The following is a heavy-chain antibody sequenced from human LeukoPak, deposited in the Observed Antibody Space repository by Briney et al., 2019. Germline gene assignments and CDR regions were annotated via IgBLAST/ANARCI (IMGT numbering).Heavy chain of an antibody. CDR1: GGSISSSYYY. D-gene: IGHD4-17*01. J-gene: IGHJ4*02. Sequence: SETLSLTCTVSGGSISSSYYYWGWIRQPPGKGLEYIGYMYYTGSTYYSPSLKSRVSMSVDTSKNQFSMKLSSVTAADTAVYHCARGTGYYGDCFDYWGQGALVAVSS. CDR3: ARGTGYYGDCFDY. CDR2: MYYTGST. V-gene: IGHV4-39*01.